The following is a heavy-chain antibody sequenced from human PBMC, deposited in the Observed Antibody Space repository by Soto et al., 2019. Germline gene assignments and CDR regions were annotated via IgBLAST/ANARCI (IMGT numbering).Heavy chain of an antibody. CDR3: ARDHWILPAHDFFYGSDV. J-gene: IGHJ6*02. V-gene: IGHV3-7*03. CDR1: GFIFSMYS. Sequence: GGSLRLSCEVSGFIFSMYSMSWVRQTPGKGLEWVAKIPQDGVDGHYADAVKGRFTISRDNGKNSLYLQMNNLRAEDTAVYYCARDHWILPAHDFFYGSDVWGRGATVTVSS. D-gene: IGHD5-18*01. CDR2: IPQDGVDG.